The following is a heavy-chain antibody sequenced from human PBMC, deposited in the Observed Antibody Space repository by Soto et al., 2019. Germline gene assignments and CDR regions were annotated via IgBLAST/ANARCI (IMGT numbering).Heavy chain of an antibody. CDR1: GGSISSSNW. V-gene: IGHV4-4*02. CDR2: IYHSGST. D-gene: IGHD3-3*01. CDR3: ARGRYDFWSGYLVGNYYYYGMDV. J-gene: IGHJ6*02. Sequence: QVQLQESGPGLVKPSGTLSLTCAVSGGSISSSNWWSWVRQPPGKGLEWIGEIYHSGSTNYNPSLKSRVTISVDKSKNQFSLKLSSVTAADTAVYYCARGRYDFWSGYLVGNYYYYGMDVWGQGTTVTVSS.